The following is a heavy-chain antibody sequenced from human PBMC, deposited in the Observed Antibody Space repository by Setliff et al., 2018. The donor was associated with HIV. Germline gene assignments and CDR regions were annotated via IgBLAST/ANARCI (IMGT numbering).Heavy chain of an antibody. CDR1: GDSISTTTYY. V-gene: IGHV4-39*01. Sequence: SETLSLTCTVSGDSISTTTYYWGWIRQPPGKGLEWIGHIYYSGSTYYNPSLKGRVTISVDTPKNQFSLKLTSVTAADTAVYYCTGDYNSGSNRFDYWGQGTPVTVSS. J-gene: IGHJ4*02. CDR2: IYYSGST. CDR3: TGDYNSGSNRFDY. D-gene: IGHD3-10*01.